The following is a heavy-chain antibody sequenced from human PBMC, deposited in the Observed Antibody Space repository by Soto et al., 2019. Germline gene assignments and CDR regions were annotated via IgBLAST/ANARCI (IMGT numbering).Heavy chain of an antibody. CDR1: GDSLTSHSYY. CDR2: IYYTGNA. Sequence: PSETLSLTCTVSGDSLTSHSYYWTWVRQPTGQGLEWIGNIYYTGNANYNPSLTGRVTISVDTSRNQLSLRLTAVTTADTAVYCCARVSYFEPSEYTLIGYFDSWGHGTLVTVSS. CDR3: ARVSYFEPSEYTLIGYFDS. D-gene: IGHD1-1*01. V-gene: IGHV4-61*10. J-gene: IGHJ4*01.